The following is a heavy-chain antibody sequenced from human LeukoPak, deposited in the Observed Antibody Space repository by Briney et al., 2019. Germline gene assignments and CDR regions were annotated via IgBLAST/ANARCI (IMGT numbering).Heavy chain of an antibody. Sequence: GGSLRLSCVASGFTFSSYWMSWVRQAPGKGLEWVASIKQDGSEKYYVDSVTGRFTISRDNAKNSLYLQMNSLRAEDTAVYYCARGARRTDYWGQGTLVSVSS. CDR1: GFTFSSYW. CDR3: ARGARRTDY. J-gene: IGHJ4*02. V-gene: IGHV3-7*01. D-gene: IGHD6-6*01. CDR2: IKQDGSEK.